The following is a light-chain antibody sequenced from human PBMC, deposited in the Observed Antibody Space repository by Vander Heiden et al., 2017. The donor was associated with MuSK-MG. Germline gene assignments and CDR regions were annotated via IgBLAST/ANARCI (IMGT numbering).Light chain of an antibody. V-gene: IGLV2-11*01. Sequence: QSALTQPRSVSGSPGQSVTIPCSDTSGNVGGYNYVSWYQHHPGKAPKLIIYDVTKRPSGVPDRFSGSKSGNTASLTISGRQADEEADYYCCSYAGRYKFVFGTGTKVTVL. CDR1: SGNVGGYNY. J-gene: IGLJ1*01. CDR2: DVT. CDR3: CSYAGRYKFV.